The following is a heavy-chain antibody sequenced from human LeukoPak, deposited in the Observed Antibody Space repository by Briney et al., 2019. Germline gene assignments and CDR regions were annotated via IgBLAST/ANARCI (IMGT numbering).Heavy chain of an antibody. D-gene: IGHD6-13*01. CDR3: AREAYSNHAFDI. CDR1: GFTFSSYW. CDR2: IKQDGSEK. J-gene: IGHJ3*02. Sequence: PGGSLRLSCAASGFTFSSYWMSWVRQAPGKGLEWVANIKQDGSEKYYVDSVKGRFTISRDNSKNTLYLQMSSLRAEDTAVYYCAREAYSNHAFDIWGQGTMVTVSS. V-gene: IGHV3-7*01.